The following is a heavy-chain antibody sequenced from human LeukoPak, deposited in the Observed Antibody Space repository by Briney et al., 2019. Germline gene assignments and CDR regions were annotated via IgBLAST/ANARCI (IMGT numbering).Heavy chain of an antibody. J-gene: IGHJ4*02. CDR3: ARGPIFDY. V-gene: IGHV3-48*03. CDR2: ISGSGSNI. Sequence: PGGSLRLSCAASGFTFSSYEMNWVRQAPGKGLEWVSYISGSGSNIYYADSVKGRFTISRDDAKNSLYLEMNNLRAEDTAVYHCARGPIFDYWGQGILVTVSS. D-gene: IGHD5-24*01. CDR1: GFTFSSYE.